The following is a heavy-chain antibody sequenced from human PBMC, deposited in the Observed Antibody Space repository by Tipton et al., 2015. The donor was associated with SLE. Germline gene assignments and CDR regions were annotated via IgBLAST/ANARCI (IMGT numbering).Heavy chain of an antibody. V-gene: IGHV4-59*08. CDR2: IYYSGST. J-gene: IGHJ3*02. CDR3: ASPYQPRVWLRLGDAFDI. Sequence: TLSLTCTVSGGYISSYYWSWIRQPPGKGLEWIGYIYYSGSTYYNPSLKSRVTISVDTSKNQFSLKLSSVTAADTAVYYCASPYQPRVWLRLGDAFDIWGQGTMVTVSS. D-gene: IGHD5-12*01. CDR1: GGYISSYY.